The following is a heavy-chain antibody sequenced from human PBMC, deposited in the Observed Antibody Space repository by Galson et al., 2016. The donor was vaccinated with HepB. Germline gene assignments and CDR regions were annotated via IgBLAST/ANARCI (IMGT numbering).Heavy chain of an antibody. CDR1: GFSFSNAW. J-gene: IGHJ5*02. CDR2: IKSKTDGGTT. D-gene: IGHD3-16*01. Sequence: SLRLSCAASGFSFSNAWMSWVRQAPGKGLEWVGRIKSKTDGGTTDYAAPVKGRITISRDDSKNTLYLQMNSLKTEDTAVYYCTTEHMLTLGGVSLGYWFDPWGQGTLVTVSS. CDR3: TTEHMLTLGGVSLGYWFDP. V-gene: IGHV3-15*01.